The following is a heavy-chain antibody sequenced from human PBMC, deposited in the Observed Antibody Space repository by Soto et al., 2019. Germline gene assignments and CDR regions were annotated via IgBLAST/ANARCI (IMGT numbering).Heavy chain of an antibody. D-gene: IGHD3-22*01. CDR3: ARDRAGDSSGYYYVDQDY. CDR1: GFTFSSYS. Sequence: PGGSLRLSCAASGFTFSSYSMNWVRQAPGKGLEWVSSISSSSSYIYYADSVKGRFTISRDNAKNSLYLQMNSLRAEDTAVYYCARDRAGDSSGYYYVDQDYWGQGTLVTVSS. J-gene: IGHJ4*02. V-gene: IGHV3-21*01. CDR2: ISSSSSYI.